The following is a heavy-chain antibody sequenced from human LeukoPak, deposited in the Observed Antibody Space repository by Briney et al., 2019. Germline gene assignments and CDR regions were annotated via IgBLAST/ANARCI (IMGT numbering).Heavy chain of an antibody. V-gene: IGHV3-48*03. Sequence: GGSLRLSCVASGXXFXXXXXXXXXXAPGXXLXXXXXIXSSGGITYYAXSVKGRFTISRENAKDSLYLHMNSLRAEDTAIYYXARSHSERYFDAFDSWGQGTMVTVSS. CDR2: IXSSGGIT. D-gene: IGHD1-26*01. CDR3: ARSHSERYFDAFDS. J-gene: IGHJ3*02. CDR1: GXXFXXXX.